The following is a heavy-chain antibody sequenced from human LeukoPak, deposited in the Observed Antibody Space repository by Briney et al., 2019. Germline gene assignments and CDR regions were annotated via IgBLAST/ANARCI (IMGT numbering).Heavy chain of an antibody. J-gene: IGHJ6*02. D-gene: IGHD3-9*01. Sequence: GASVKVSCKASGYTFTGYYMHWVRQAPGQGLEWMGWINPNSGGTNYAQKFQGWVTMTRDTSISTAYMELSRLRSDDTAVYYCATYYDILTGYSSPKYYYYYGMDVWGQGTTVTVSS. V-gene: IGHV1-2*04. CDR2: INPNSGGT. CDR3: ATYYDILTGYSSPKYYYYYGMDV. CDR1: GYTFTGYY.